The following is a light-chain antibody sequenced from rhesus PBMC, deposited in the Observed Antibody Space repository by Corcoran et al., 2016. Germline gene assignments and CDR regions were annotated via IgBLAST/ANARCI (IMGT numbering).Light chain of an antibody. CDR1: QGISSW. J-gene: IGKJ3*01. CDR3: QQYSSRPFT. V-gene: IGKV1-22*01. Sequence: DIQMTQSPSSLSASVGDTVTITCRASQGISSWLAWYQPKPGKAPKLLIYKASSLQSGVPSRFSGSGSGTDFTLTISSLQSEDFATYYCQQYSSRPFTFGPGTKLDIK. CDR2: KAS.